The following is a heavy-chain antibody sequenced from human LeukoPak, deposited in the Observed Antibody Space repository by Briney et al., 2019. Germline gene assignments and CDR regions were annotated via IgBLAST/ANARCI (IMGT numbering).Heavy chain of an antibody. CDR2: INPSGGST. Sequence: GASVKVSCKTSGYTFTSYYMHWVRQAPGQGLEWMGIINPSGGSTSYAQKFQGRVTMTRDTSTSTVYMELSSLRSEDTAVYYCARWMAAAGTDYWGQGTLVTVSS. CDR1: GYTFTSYY. CDR3: ARWMAAAGTDY. D-gene: IGHD6-13*01. J-gene: IGHJ4*02. V-gene: IGHV1-46*01.